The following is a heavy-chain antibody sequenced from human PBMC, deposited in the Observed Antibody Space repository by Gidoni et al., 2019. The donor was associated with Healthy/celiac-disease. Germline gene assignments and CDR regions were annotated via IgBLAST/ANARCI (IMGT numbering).Heavy chain of an antibody. V-gene: IGHV4-34*01. Sequence: QVQLQQWGAGLLKPSETLSRTCAVYGGSFSGYYWSWIRQPPGKGLEWIGEINHSGSTNYNPSLKSRVTISADTAVYYCARGPYYDYVWGSYRPGLYYYGMDVWGQGTTVTVSS. CDR1: GGSFSGYY. CDR2: INHSGST. CDR3: YYYGMDV. D-gene: IGHD3-16*02. J-gene: IGHJ6*02.